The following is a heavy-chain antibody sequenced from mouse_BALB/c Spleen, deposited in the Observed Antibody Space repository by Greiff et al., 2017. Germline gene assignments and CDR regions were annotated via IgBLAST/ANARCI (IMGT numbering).Heavy chain of an antibody. J-gene: IGHJ4*01. V-gene: IGHV3-8*02. CDR3: ARGGYDYVDAMDY. Sequence: EVKLQESGSSLVKPSQTLSLTCSVTGDSITSGYWNWIRKFPGNKLEYMGYISYSGSTYYNPSLKSRISITLDTSTNQYYLQLNSVTTEDTATYYCARGGYDYVDAMDYWGQGTSVTVSS. CDR1: GDSITSGY. CDR2: ISYSGST. D-gene: IGHD2-4*01.